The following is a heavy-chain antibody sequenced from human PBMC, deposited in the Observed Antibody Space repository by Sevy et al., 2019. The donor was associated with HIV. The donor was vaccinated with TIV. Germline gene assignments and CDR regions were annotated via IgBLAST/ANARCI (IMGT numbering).Heavy chain of an antibody. Sequence: SETLSLTCSVSDDSINSYYWSWIRQPPGKGLEWIGYIYNNIGSTSYNPSLTSRVTISVDTSKNHFSLKLTSLTAADTAIYYCARGAVVIGTAATPVLHFWGLGSLVTVSS. V-gene: IGHV4-59*08. D-gene: IGHD2-2*01. CDR3: ARGAVVIGTAATPVLHF. CDR2: IYNNIGST. CDR1: DDSINSYY. J-gene: IGHJ4*02.